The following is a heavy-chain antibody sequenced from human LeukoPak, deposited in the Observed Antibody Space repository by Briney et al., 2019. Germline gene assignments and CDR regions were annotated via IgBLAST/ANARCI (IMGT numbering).Heavy chain of an antibody. CDR2: INHSGST. D-gene: IGHD2-2*01. V-gene: IGHV4-34*01. CDR1: GGSFSGYY. J-gene: IGHJ6*02. CDR3: ARGGRVVPAALPSLYYYYGMDV. Sequence: SETLSLTCAVYGGSFSGYYWSWIRQPPGKGLEWIGEINHSGSTNYNPSLKSRVTISVDTSKNQFFLKLSSVTAADTAVYYCARGGRVVPAALPSLYYYYGMDVWGQGTTVTVSS.